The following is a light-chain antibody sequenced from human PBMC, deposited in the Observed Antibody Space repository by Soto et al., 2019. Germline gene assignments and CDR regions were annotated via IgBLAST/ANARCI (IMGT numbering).Light chain of an antibody. Sequence: EILMTQSPTTLSVSVGERATLSCRASQTISNWLACYQQRPGKAPKLLIYGASSLASGIPARFSGSGFGTEFTLTISSLQSDDFATYYCQQYDTWRTFGQGTKVDIK. CDR1: QTISNW. J-gene: IGKJ1*01. CDR2: GAS. CDR3: QQYDTWRT. V-gene: IGKV1-5*03.